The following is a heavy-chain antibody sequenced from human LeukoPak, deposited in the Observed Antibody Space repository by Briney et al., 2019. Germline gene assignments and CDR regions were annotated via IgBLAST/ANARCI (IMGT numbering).Heavy chain of an antibody. CDR3: AREYSYGLRYYGMDV. D-gene: IGHD5-18*01. Sequence: GGSLRLSCAASGFTFSSYSMNWVRQAPGKGLEWVSSISSSSSYIYYADSVKGRFTISRDNAKNSLYLQMNSLRAEDTAVYYCAREYSYGLRYYGMDVWGQGTTVTVSS. J-gene: IGHJ6*02. CDR2: ISSSSSYI. CDR1: GFTFSSYS. V-gene: IGHV3-21*01.